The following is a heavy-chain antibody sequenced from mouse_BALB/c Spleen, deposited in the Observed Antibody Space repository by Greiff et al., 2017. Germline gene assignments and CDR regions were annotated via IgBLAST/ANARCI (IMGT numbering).Heavy chain of an antibody. J-gene: IGHJ1*01. D-gene: IGHD2-2*01. Sequence: EVQRVESGGGLVQPGGSRKLSCAASGFTFSSFGMHWVRQAPEKGLEWVAYISSGSSTIYYADTVKGRFTISRDNPKNTLFLQMTSLRSEDTAMYYCARGGVYGYEKYFDVWGAGTTVTVSS. CDR3: ARGGVYGYEKYFDV. CDR2: ISSGSSTI. CDR1: GFTFSSFG. V-gene: IGHV5-17*02.